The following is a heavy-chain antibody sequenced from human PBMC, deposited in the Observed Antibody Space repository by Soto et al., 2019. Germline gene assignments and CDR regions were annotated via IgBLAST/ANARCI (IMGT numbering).Heavy chain of an antibody. CDR1: GGSFGDYS. J-gene: IGHJ6*02. Sequence: SETLSLTCAVYGGSFGDYSGTWIRQPPGKGLEWIGYIYYSGSTNYNPSLKSRVTISVDTSKNQFSLKLSSVTAADTAVYYCARGIEGWYQGRYYYGMDVWGQGTTVTVSS. CDR2: IYYSGST. D-gene: IGHD6-19*01. V-gene: IGHV4-59*01. CDR3: ARGIEGWYQGRYYYGMDV.